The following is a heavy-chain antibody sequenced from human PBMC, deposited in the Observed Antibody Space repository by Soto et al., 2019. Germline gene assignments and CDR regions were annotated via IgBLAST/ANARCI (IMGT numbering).Heavy chain of an antibody. CDR3: ATYRKFFQI. J-gene: IGHJ3*02. CDR2: IYNSGST. V-gene: IGHV4-30-2*01. CDR1: GGYISGGYYS. Sequence: SETLSLTCAVYGGYISGGYYSWCWIRQPPGKGLEWIGFIYNSGSTYYNSSLKSRVTISVDRSKNHFFLNLTSLTAADTAVYYCATYRKFFQIWGQGTKVTVSS.